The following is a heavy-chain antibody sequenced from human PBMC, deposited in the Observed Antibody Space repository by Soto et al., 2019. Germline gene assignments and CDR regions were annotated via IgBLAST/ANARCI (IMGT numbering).Heavy chain of an antibody. Sequence: QVQLQESGPGLVKPSQTLSLTCTVSGGSISSGGYYWSWIRQHPGKGLEGLGYIYYSGSTYYNPSIKGRVTTSVDTSKNQFSLKLSSVTAADTAVYSCARVTPPPLRFDYWGQETLVTVSS. CDR2: IYYSGST. V-gene: IGHV4-31*03. CDR1: GGSISSGGYY. D-gene: IGHD2-15*01. CDR3: ARVTPPPLRFDY. J-gene: IGHJ4*02.